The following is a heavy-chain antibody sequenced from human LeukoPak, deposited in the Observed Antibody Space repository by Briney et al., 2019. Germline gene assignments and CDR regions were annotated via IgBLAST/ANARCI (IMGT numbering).Heavy chain of an antibody. CDR1: GFTFSNDW. V-gene: IGHV3-74*01. CDR3: LCIEATSTGLVDH. D-gene: IGHD6-13*01. J-gene: IGHJ4*02. Sequence: PGGSLRLSCAASGFTFSNDWLHWVRQAPGEGLVWVSRVTSDGVTRYADSVKGRFTMSRDNAKNTLYLQMDSLRVEDTAVYYCLCIEATSTGLVDHWGQGTLVTV. CDR2: VTSDGVT.